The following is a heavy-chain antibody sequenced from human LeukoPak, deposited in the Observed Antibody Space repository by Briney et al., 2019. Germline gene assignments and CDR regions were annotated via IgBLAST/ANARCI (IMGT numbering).Heavy chain of an antibody. V-gene: IGHV4-59*01. CDR1: GGSISSYY. J-gene: IGHJ6*02. CDR3: ARAKRTYYYGSGGYYPPGDYYYYGMDV. Sequence: PSETLSLTCTVSGGSISSYYWSWIRQPPGKGLEWIGYIYYSGSTNYNPSLKSRVTISVDTSKNQFSLKLSSVTAADTAVYYCARAKRTYYYGSGGYYPPGDYYYYGMDVWGQGTTVTVSS. CDR2: IYYSGST. D-gene: IGHD3-10*01.